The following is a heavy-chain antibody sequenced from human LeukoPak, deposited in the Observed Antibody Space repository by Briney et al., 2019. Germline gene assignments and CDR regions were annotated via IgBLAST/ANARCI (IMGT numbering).Heavy chain of an antibody. J-gene: IGHJ3*02. CDR1: GFTFSSYT. V-gene: IGHV3-21*01. CDR3: ARGMRQIDDAFDI. Sequence: GGSLRLSCAASGFTFSSYTMNWVRQAPGKGLEWVSSISGTSTYIHDADSVKGRFTVFRDNANKSLYLQMNSLRAEDTAMYYCARGMRQIDDAFDIWGQGTMVTVSS. CDR2: ISGTSTYI. D-gene: IGHD6-25*01.